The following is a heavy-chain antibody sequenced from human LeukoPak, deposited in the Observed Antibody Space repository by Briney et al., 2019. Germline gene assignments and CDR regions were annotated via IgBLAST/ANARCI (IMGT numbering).Heavy chain of an antibody. Sequence: PGGSLRLSCAASGFTFSSYEMNWVRQAPGKGLEWVSSISTSSIYIYYGDSVKGRFTISRDNAKNSLYLQMNSLRAEDTAVYYCAREQSGYDVKKYYYYMDVWGKGTTVTVSS. CDR2: ISTSSIYI. V-gene: IGHV3-21*01. J-gene: IGHJ6*03. D-gene: IGHD5-12*01. CDR3: AREQSGYDVKKYYYYMDV. CDR1: GFTFSSYE.